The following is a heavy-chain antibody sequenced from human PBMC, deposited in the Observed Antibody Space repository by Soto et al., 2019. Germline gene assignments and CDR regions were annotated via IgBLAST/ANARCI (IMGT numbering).Heavy chain of an antibody. V-gene: IGHV3-23*01. CDR2: ISGSGGST. CDR3: AKIDYYDSSGNVDY. CDR1: GFTFSSYA. D-gene: IGHD3-22*01. Sequence: GGSLRLSCAASGFTFSSYAMSWVRQAPGKGLEWVSAISGSGGSTYYADSVKGRFTISRDNSKNTLYLQMNSLRAEDTAVYYCAKIDYYDSSGNVDYWGQGTLVTVSS. J-gene: IGHJ4*02.